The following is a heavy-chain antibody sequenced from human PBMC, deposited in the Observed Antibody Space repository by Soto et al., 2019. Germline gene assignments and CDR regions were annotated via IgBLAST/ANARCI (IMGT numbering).Heavy chain of an antibody. V-gene: IGHV1-2*06. CDR2: INPRSGDT. Sequence: QVQLVQSGAEVKKPGASVKVSCKASGYTFIGYYIHWVRQAPGQGLEWMGRINPRSGDTTYAQKFQGRLTMTRDTSISTAYMELSSLRSDDTAVYYCGRDGVGATPLGWFDPWGQASLVTVSS. D-gene: IGHD1-26*01. J-gene: IGHJ5*02. CDR3: GRDGVGATPLGWFDP. CDR1: GYTFIGYY.